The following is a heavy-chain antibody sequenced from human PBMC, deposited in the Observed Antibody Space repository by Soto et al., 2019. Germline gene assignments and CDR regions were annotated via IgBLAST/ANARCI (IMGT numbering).Heavy chain of an antibody. Sequence: GGSLRLSCAASGFTFSNNAMSWVRQAPGKGLDLVSIVTNTGGDKLYADSVKGRFIISRDNSKNTLYLQMNSLRAEDSAIYYCARASGESYPGSRVFVSWGQGTRVTVSS. J-gene: IGHJ4*02. D-gene: IGHD3-10*01. CDR2: VTNTGGDK. V-gene: IGHV3-23*01. CDR1: GFTFSNNA. CDR3: ARASGESYPGSRVFVS.